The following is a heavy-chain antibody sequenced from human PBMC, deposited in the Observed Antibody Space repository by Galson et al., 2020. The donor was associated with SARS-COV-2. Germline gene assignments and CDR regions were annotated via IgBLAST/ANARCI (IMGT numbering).Heavy chain of an antibody. D-gene: IGHD3-22*01. V-gene: IGHV3-21*01. Sequence: GGSLRLSCAASGFTFSSYSMNWVRQAPGKGLEWVSSISSSSSNIYYADSVKGRFTISRDNAKNSLYLQMNSLRAEDTAVYYCARDKRYYYDSSGYSYYFDYWGQGTLVTVSS. CDR1: GFTFSSYS. J-gene: IGHJ4*02. CDR2: ISSSSSNI. CDR3: ARDKRYYYDSSGYSYYFDY.